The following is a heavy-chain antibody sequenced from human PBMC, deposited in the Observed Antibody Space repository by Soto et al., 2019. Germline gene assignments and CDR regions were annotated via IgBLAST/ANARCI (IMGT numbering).Heavy chain of an antibody. Sequence: ASVKVSCKASGYTFTSYDINWVRQATGQGLEWMGWMNPNSGNTGYAQKFQGRVTMTRNTSISTAYMELSSLRSEDTAVYYCARSAVVPAAMLYYYYYYMDVWGKGTTVTVSS. V-gene: IGHV1-8*01. CDR3: ARSAVVPAAMLYYYYYYMDV. CDR1: GYTFTSYD. CDR2: MNPNSGNT. D-gene: IGHD2-2*01. J-gene: IGHJ6*03.